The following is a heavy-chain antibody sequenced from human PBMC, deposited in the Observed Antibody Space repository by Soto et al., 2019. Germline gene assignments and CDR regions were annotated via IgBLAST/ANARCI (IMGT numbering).Heavy chain of an antibody. CDR1: GFTFSSYG. Sequence: GGSLRLSCAASGFTFSSYGMHWVRQAPGRGLEWVAVISYDGINKYYADAVKGRFTISRDNSKNTLYLQMNSLRAEDTAVYYCASGSITVTLLQPFDYWGQGTLVTVSS. V-gene: IGHV3-30*03. CDR2: ISYDGINK. D-gene: IGHD4-17*01. J-gene: IGHJ4*02. CDR3: ASGSITVTLLQPFDY.